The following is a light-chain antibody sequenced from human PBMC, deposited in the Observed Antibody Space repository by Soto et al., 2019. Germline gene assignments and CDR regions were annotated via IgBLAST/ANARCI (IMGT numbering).Light chain of an antibody. CDR1: SGHSSYI. J-gene: IGLJ3*02. V-gene: IGLV4-60*03. CDR2: LEGSGSY. Sequence: QSVLTQSSSASASLGSSVKLTCTLSSGHSSYIIAWHQQQPGEAPRSLMQLEGSGSYNKGSGLPDRFSASSSGADRYLTISNLQSEDEAVYYCENWDSTTRVFGGGNKLPVL. CDR3: ENWDSTTRV.